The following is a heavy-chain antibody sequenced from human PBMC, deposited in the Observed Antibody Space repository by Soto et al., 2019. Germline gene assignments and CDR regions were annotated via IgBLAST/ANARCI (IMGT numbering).Heavy chain of an antibody. CDR2: IYHSGST. V-gene: IGHV4-30-2*01. CDR1: GGSISSGGYS. J-gene: IGHJ5*02. CDR3: ARGSPSATNWFDP. Sequence: NPSETLSLTCAVSGGSISSGGYSWSWIRQPPGKGLEWIGYIYHSGSTYYNPSLKSRVTISVDRSKNQFSLKLSSVTAADTAVYYCARGSPSATNWFDPWGQGTLVTVSS.